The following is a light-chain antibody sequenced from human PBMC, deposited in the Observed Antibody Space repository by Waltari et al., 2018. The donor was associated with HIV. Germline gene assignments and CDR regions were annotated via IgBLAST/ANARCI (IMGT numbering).Light chain of an antibody. CDR3: VGWDSSLSAYV. V-gene: IGLV1-47*01. J-gene: IGLJ1*01. CDR2: KNF. CDR1: SYNIETDK. Sequence: HSFLPQPPSASGTTGQTVTLPCSDSSYNIETDKLHRYQQLPGMTPKLLIYKNFLRPSGVPDRFAASKSGTSASLTISGLRSADEADYYCVGWDSSLSAYVFGAGTNVAVL.